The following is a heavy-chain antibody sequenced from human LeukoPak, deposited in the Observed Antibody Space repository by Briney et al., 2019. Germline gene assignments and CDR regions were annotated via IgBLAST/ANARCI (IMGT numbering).Heavy chain of an antibody. CDR3: AKSSGYYPGPYYFDY. J-gene: IGHJ4*02. D-gene: IGHD3-22*01. Sequence: GGSLRLSCAASGFTFSSYAMSWVRQAPGKGLEWVSAISGSGGSTYYADSVKGRFTISRDNSKNTLYLQMNSLRAEDTAVYYCAKSSGYYPGPYYFDYWGQGTLVTVSS. V-gene: IGHV3-23*01. CDR1: GFTFSSYA. CDR2: ISGSGGST.